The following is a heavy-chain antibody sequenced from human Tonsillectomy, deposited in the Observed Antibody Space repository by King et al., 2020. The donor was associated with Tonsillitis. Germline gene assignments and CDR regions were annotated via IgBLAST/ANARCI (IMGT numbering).Heavy chain of an antibody. D-gene: IGHD1-1*01. CDR2: IYYSGST. V-gene: IGHV4-30-4*07. Sequence: QLQESGPGLVKPSQTLSLTCAVSGGSISSGGYSWGWIRQPPGKGLEWIGYIYYSGSTYYNPSLKSRVTISVDTSKNQFSLKLSSVTAADTAVYYCARGVPPHTLSTFDYWGQGTLVTV. CDR1: GGSISSGGYS. J-gene: IGHJ4*02. CDR3: ARGVPPHTLSTFDY.